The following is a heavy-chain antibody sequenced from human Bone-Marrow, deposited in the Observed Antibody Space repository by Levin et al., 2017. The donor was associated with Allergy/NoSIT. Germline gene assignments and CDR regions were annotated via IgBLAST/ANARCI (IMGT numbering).Heavy chain of an antibody. CDR2: IYPGDSDT. J-gene: IGHJ3*01. V-gene: IGHV5-51*01. D-gene: IGHD2-15*01. CDR1: GYSFSNYW. CDR3: AASIVVVAAATQVDGFDF. Sequence: GGSLRLSCEGSGYSFSNYWIGWVRQMPGRGLELVGVIYPGDSDTRYSPSFQGHVTISADTSSSTAYLQWRSLKASDTAMYYCAASIVVVAAATQVDGFDFWGPGTMVTVSS.